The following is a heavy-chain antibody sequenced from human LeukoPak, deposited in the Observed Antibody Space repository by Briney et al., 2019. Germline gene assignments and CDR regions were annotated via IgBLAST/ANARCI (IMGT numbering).Heavy chain of an antibody. D-gene: IGHD6-19*01. Sequence: GGSLRLSCAASGFTFSSYDMHWVRQATGKGLEWVSAIGTAGDTYYPGSVKGRFTISRDNSKNTLYLQMNSLRAEDTAVYYCALNRGSGWYFHYWGQGTLVTVSS. J-gene: IGHJ4*02. CDR1: GFTFSSYD. CDR2: IGTAGDT. V-gene: IGHV3-13*01. CDR3: ALNRGSGWYFHY.